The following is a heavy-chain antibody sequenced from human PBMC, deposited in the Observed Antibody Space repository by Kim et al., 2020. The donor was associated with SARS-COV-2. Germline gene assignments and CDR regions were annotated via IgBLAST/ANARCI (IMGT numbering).Heavy chain of an antibody. CDR2: IYSGGST. CDR1: GFTVSSNY. CDR3: ARGGVCGGGTCYSDY. Sequence: GGSLRLSCAASGFTVSSNYMIWVRQAPGKGLEWVSVIYSGGSTYYADSVKGRFTISRDNSKNTLYLQMNSLRADDTAVYYRARGGVCGGGTCYSDYWGQGTLVTVSS. J-gene: IGHJ4*03. D-gene: IGHD2-15*01. V-gene: IGHV3-53*01.